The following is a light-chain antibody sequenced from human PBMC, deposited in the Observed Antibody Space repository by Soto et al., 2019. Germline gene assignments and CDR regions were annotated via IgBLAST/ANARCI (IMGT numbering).Light chain of an antibody. CDR1: QGISNY. CDR3: QKYDSAPWT. Sequence: EIQMTQSPSSLSASVGDRVTITCRASQGISNYLAWYQQKPGKVPKLLIYGASTLQSGVPSRLSSSGSGTDFTLISNSLQPEDVATYYCQKYDSAPWTFGQGTKVEIK. V-gene: IGKV1-27*01. J-gene: IGKJ1*01. CDR2: GAS.